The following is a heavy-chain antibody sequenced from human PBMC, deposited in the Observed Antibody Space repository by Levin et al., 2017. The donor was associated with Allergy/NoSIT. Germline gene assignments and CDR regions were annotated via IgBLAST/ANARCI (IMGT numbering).Heavy chain of an antibody. Sequence: SQTLSLTCAVYGGSFSGYYWSWIRQPPGKGLEWIGEINHSGSTNYNPSLKSRVTISVDTSKNQFSLKLSSVTAADTAVYYCARGVGNGYCSGGSCYVYFDYWGQGTLVTVSS. D-gene: IGHD2-15*01. CDR2: INHSGST. J-gene: IGHJ4*02. CDR1: GGSFSGYY. V-gene: IGHV4-34*01. CDR3: ARGVGNGYCSGGSCYVYFDY.